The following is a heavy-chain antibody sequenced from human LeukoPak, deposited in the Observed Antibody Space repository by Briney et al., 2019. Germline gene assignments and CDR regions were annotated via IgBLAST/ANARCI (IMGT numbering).Heavy chain of an antibody. CDR1: GFTFSSYG. D-gene: IGHD4-17*01. CDR2: IWYDGSNK. Sequence: GGSLRLSCAASGFTFSSYGTHWVRQAPGKGLEWVAVIWYDGSNKYYADSVKGRFTISRDNSKNTLYLQMNSLRAEDTAVYYCARERGYYGDSKTIDYWGQGTLVTVSS. CDR3: ARERGYYGDSKTIDY. J-gene: IGHJ4*02. V-gene: IGHV3-33*01.